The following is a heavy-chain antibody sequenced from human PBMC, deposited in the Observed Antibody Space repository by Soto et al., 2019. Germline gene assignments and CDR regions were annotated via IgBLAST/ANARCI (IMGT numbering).Heavy chain of an antibody. D-gene: IGHD3-10*01. J-gene: IGHJ4*02. Sequence: EVQLVESGGGLVQPGRSLRLSCAASGFTFDDYAMHWVRQAPGKGLEWVSGISWNSGSIGYADSVKGRFTISRDNAKNSLYLQMNSLIAEDTALYYCAKDIGVGSGSYYSGFDYWGQGTLVTVSS. V-gene: IGHV3-9*01. CDR1: GFTFDDYA. CDR3: AKDIGVGSGSYYSGFDY. CDR2: ISWNSGSI.